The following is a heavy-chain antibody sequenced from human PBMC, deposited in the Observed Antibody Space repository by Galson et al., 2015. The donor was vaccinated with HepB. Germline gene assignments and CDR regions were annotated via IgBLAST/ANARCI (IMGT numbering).Heavy chain of an antibody. CDR1: GGSIISGGHF. J-gene: IGHJ6*02. CDR3: ARDVIDEDIVVPPGDTGPGTLASYGMDV. CDR2: IYYSGST. D-gene: IGHD2-15*01. V-gene: IGHV4-31*03. Sequence: TLSLTCTVSGGSIISGGHFWSWIRQHPGKGLEWIGYIYYSGSTYYNPSLKSRVTISVDPSKNQFSLKLSSVTAADTAVYYCARDVIDEDIVVPPGDTGPGTLASYGMDVWGQGTTVIVSS.